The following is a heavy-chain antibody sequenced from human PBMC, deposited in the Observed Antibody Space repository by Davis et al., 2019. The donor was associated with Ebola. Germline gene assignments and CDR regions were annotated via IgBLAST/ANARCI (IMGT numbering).Heavy chain of an antibody. D-gene: IGHD2-2*01. CDR1: GGSFSDYY. Sequence: MPSETLSLTCAVYGGSFSDYYWSWIRQPPGKGLEWIGYIYYSGSTNYNPSLKSRVTISVDTSKNQFSLKLSSVTAADTAVYYCARVGPAALDYWGQGTLVTVSS. CDR2: IYYSGST. J-gene: IGHJ4*02. V-gene: IGHV4-59*01. CDR3: ARVGPAALDY.